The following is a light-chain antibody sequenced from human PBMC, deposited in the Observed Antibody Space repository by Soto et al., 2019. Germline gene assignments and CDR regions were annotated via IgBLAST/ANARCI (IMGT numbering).Light chain of an antibody. V-gene: IGKV3-20*01. CDR2: DAS. J-gene: IGKJ5*01. CDR3: QQYGSSPIT. CDR1: QSIGLA. Sequence: EIVLTQSPATLSLSPGERATLSCRASQSIGLAIAWYQHKPGQAPRLLIFDASQRATGIPARFRGSGSGTDLTLTISRLEPEDFAVYYCQQYGSSPITFGQGTRLEIK.